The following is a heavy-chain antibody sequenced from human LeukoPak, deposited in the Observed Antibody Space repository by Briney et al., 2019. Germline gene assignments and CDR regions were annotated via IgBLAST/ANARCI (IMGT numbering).Heavy chain of an antibody. V-gene: IGHV4-59*01. Sequence: PSETLSLTCTVSGGSISSYYWSWIRQPPGKGLEWIGYIYYSGSTNYNPSLKSRVTISVDTSKNQFSLKLSSVTAADTAVYYCARDGGLHTNFDYWGQGTLVTVSS. J-gene: IGHJ4*02. CDR1: GGSISSYY. D-gene: IGHD2-15*01. CDR3: ARDGGLHTNFDY. CDR2: IYYSGST.